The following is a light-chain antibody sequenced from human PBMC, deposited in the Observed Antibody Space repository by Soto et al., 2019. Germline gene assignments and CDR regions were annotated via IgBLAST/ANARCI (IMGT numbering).Light chain of an antibody. CDR1: QSVLYSSTNKNH. CDR3: QHYHSNPIT. Sequence: DIVMTQSPDSLAVSLGERATINCKSSQSVLYSSTNKNHLAWYQQKPGQPPKLLIYWASTRESGVPDRFSGSGSETDFTLTISSLQAEDVALYYCQHYHSNPITFGPGTKVDIK. V-gene: IGKV4-1*01. CDR2: WAS. J-gene: IGKJ3*01.